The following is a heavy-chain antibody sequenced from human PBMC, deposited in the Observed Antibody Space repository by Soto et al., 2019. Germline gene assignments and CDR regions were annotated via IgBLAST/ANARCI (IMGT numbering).Heavy chain of an antibody. V-gene: IGHV4-30-4*01. CDR3: ARDRGSGSYYLYYYYGMDV. Sequence: PSETLSLTCTVSGGSISSGDYYWSWIRQSPGKGLEWIGYIYYSGSTYYNPSLKSRVTISVDTSKNQFSLKLSSVTAADTAVYYCARDRGSGSYYLYYYYGMDVWGQGTTVTVSS. CDR2: IYYSGST. CDR1: GGSISSGDYY. D-gene: IGHD3-10*01. J-gene: IGHJ6*02.